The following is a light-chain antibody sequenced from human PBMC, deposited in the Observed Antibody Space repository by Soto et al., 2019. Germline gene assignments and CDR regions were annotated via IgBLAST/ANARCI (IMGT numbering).Light chain of an antibody. CDR2: GAS. CDR1: QSVSSNY. CDR3: QHFGSSPPWP. Sequence: NVLTQFPGTLSLSPGERATLSCRASQSVSSNYLAWYQQKPGQAPRLLIYGASSRAAGIPDRFRGSGSGTDFTLTINRLEPEDFAVYYCQHFGSSPPWPFGQGTKVEMK. V-gene: IGKV3-20*01. J-gene: IGKJ1*01.